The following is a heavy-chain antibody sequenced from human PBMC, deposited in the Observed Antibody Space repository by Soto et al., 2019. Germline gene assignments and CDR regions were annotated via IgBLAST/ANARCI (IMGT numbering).Heavy chain of an antibody. V-gene: IGHV1-3*01. CDR2: INAGNGNT. Sequence: ASVKGSCKASGGTFCNSAISWVRQAPGQRLEWMGWINAGNGNTKYSQKFQGRVTITRDTSASTAYMELSSLRSEDTAVYYCARDFTGSYLGLDYWGQGTLVTVSS. CDR3: ARDFTGSYLGLDY. J-gene: IGHJ4*02. CDR1: GGTFCNSA. D-gene: IGHD1-26*01.